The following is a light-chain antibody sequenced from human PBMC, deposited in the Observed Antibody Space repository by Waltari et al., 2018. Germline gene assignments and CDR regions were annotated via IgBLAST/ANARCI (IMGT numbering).Light chain of an antibody. J-gene: IGKJ1*01. CDR2: KDS. CDR3: QQYNTYST. V-gene: IGKV1-5*03. Sequence: DIQMTQFPSTLSASVGDRVTITRRASRSVSSWLAWYQQKPGKAPKPLIYKDSTLEGGVPSRFSGSGSGTEFTLTISSLQPDDFATYYCQQYNTYSTFGQGTKVDIK. CDR1: RSVSSW.